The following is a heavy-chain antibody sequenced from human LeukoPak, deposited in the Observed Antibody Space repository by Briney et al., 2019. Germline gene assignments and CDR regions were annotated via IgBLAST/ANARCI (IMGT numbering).Heavy chain of an antibody. CDR2: IYYSGST. D-gene: IGHD6-19*01. Sequence: SSETLSLTCTVSGGSISSSDYYWGWIRQPPGKGLEWIGTIYYSGSTCYNPSLKSRVTIFVDTSKNQFSLKLNSVTAADTAVYYCARHTSGLDYWGQGTLVTVSS. J-gene: IGHJ4*02. CDR1: GGSISSSDYY. CDR3: ARHTSGLDY. V-gene: IGHV4-39*01.